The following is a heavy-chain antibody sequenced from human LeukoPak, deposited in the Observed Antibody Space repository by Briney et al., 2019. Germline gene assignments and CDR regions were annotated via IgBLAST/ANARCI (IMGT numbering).Heavy chain of an antibody. Sequence: PSECLSPAYAVYGASFSRFYSGCVRQPPGKGLEWIGEINYSGSTNYNPSLKSRVTISVDTSKNQFSLKLSSVTAADTAVYHCVRGEEHWPEWYYDLWGRGTLVTVSS. CDR3: VRGEEHWPEWYYDL. J-gene: IGHJ2*01. CDR2: INYSGST. CDR1: GASFSRFY. V-gene: IGHV4-34*01. D-gene: IGHD1-1*01.